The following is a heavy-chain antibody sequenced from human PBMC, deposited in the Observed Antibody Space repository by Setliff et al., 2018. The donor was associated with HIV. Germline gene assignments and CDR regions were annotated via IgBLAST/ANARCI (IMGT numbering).Heavy chain of an antibody. V-gene: IGHV4-61*02. J-gene: IGHJ4*02. D-gene: IGHD6-19*01. Sequence: SETLSLTCTVSAGSISSGSYYWNWIRQPAGKGLEWIGRIYTSGSTNYNPSLKSRVTISIDTSKNQFSLKLNSVTAADTAMYYCARDGGSSGWYFVLGYSDYWGPGTLVTVSS. CDR3: ARDGGSSGWYFVLGYSDY. CDR1: AGSISSGSYY. CDR2: IYTSGST.